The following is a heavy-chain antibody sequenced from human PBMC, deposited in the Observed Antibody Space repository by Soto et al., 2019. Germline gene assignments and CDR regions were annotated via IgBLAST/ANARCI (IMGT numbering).Heavy chain of an antibody. CDR2: ISAYNGNT. V-gene: IGHV1-18*01. Sequence: ASVKVSCKASGYTFTSYGISWVRQAPGQGLEWMGWISAYNGNTNYAQKPQGRVTMTTDTSTSTAYMELRSLRSDDTAVYYCARDRLYCSGGSCYFNFAYWGQGTLVTVSS. CDR1: GYTFTSYG. J-gene: IGHJ4*02. CDR3: ARDRLYCSGGSCYFNFAY. D-gene: IGHD2-15*01.